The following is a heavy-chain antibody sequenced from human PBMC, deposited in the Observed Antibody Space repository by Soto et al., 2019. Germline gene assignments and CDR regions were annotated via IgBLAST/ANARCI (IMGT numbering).Heavy chain of an antibody. CDR3: ARGWGASYHEGHFFDF. Sequence: QVQLQESGPGLMTPSQTLSLTCTVSGGSINTTGHYWSWIRQLPGKGLEWMGYIYYIGSAYYNPSLKSRITISVDTSKNQFSLRLTSVTAADTALYYCARGWGASYHEGHFFDFWGRGTLVTGSS. V-gene: IGHV4-31*03. J-gene: IGHJ4*02. CDR2: IYYIGSA. CDR1: GGSINTTGHY. D-gene: IGHD1-26*01.